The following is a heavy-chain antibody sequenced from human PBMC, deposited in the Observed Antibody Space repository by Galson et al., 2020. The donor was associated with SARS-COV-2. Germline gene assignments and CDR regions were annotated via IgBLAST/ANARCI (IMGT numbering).Heavy chain of an antibody. CDR1: GFTFSSYA. D-gene: IGHD2-2*01. CDR2: ISYDGSNK. CDR3: ARDLEGDIVVVPAAGVAFDI. Sequence: GGSVRLSCAASGFTFSSYAMHWVRQAPGKGLEWVAVISYDGSNKYYADSEKGRFTISRDNSKNTLYLQMNSLRAEDTAVYYCARDLEGDIVVVPAAGVAFDIWGQGTMVTVSS. J-gene: IGHJ3*02. V-gene: IGHV3-30*04.